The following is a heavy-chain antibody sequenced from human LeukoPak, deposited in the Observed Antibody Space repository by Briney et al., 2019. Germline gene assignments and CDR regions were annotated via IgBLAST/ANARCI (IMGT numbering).Heavy chain of an antibody. V-gene: IGHV3-53*01. CDR2: IYSGDST. CDR1: GFTVSNNY. D-gene: IGHD3-9*01. CDR3: AKAHPPPLYFDGPGWFDP. Sequence: GGSLRLSCAASGFTVSNNYMTWVRQAPGKGLEWVSIIYSGDSTSYADSVKGRFTISRDNSKNTLYLQMNSLRAEDTAVYYCAKAHPPPLYFDGPGWFDPWGQGTLVTVSS. J-gene: IGHJ5*02.